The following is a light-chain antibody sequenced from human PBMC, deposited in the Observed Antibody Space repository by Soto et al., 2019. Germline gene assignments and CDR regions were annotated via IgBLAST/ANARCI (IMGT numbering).Light chain of an antibody. J-gene: IGKJ4*01. CDR2: GAS. CDR1: QSVSRN. Sequence: ETVMTQSPVTLSVSPGERATLSCRASQSVSRNFAWYQQRPGQAPRLLIYGASTRATGVPSRFSGSGSGTEFALTISSLQSADFAVYYCQQYNNWPLTFGGGTKVEIK. V-gene: IGKV3-15*01. CDR3: QQYNNWPLT.